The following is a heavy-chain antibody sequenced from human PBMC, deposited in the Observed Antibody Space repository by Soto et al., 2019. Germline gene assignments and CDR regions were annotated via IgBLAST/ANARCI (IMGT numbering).Heavy chain of an antibody. J-gene: IGHJ4*02. CDR1: GYSITNGYY. CDR3: ARVKLAGRGSFHD. V-gene: IGHV4-38-2*01. CDR2: IYHSGNT. Sequence: SETLSLTCAVSGYSITNGYYWGWIRQPPGKGLEWIGSIYHSGNTYYNPSLKSRVTLSIDTSKNQFSLKLRSVTAADTAMYYCARVKLAGRGSFHDWGQGTMVTVSS. D-gene: IGHD3-3*02.